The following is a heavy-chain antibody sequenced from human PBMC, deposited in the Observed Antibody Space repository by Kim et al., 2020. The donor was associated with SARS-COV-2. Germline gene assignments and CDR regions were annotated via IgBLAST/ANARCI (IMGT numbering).Heavy chain of an antibody. CDR1: GGTFSSYA. D-gene: IGHD3-10*01. CDR2: IIPIFGTA. V-gene: IGHV1-69*06. Sequence: SVKVSCKASGGTFSSYAISWVRQAPGQGLEWMGGIIPIFGTANYAQKFQGRVTITADKSTSTAYMELSSLRSEDTAVYYCARGHYYGSGSYYADYWGQGTLVTVSS. J-gene: IGHJ4*02. CDR3: ARGHYYGSGSYYADY.